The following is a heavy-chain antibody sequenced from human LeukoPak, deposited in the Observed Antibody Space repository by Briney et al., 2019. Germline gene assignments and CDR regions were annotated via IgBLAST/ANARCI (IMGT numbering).Heavy chain of an antibody. CDR2: IYYSGST. CDR3: ARVEDYYDSSGPNWFDP. J-gene: IGHJ5*02. CDR1: GGSISSGGYY. Sequence: SETLSLTCTVSGGSISSGGYYWSWIRQHPGKGLEWIGYIYYSGSTYYNPSLKSRVTISVDTSKNQFSLKLSSVTAADTAVYYCARVEDYYDSSGPNWFDPWGQGTLVTVSS. D-gene: IGHD3-22*01. V-gene: IGHV4-31*03.